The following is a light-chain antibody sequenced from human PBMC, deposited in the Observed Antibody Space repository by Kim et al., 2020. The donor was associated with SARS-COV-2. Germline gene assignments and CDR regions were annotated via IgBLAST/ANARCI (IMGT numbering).Light chain of an antibody. CDR1: NIGSKS. Sequence: SYELTQPPSVSVAPGKTARITCGGNNIGSKSVHWYQQKPGQAPVLVIYYDSDRPSGIPERFSGSNSGNTATLTISRVEAGHEADYYCQVWDSSSDHRVFG. V-gene: IGLV3-21*04. CDR2: YDS. J-gene: IGLJ3*02. CDR3: QVWDSSSDHRV.